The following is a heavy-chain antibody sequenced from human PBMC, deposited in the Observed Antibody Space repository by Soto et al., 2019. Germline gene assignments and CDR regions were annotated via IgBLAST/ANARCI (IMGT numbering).Heavy chain of an antibody. CDR1: GVTISSGGYY. D-gene: IGHD6-19*01. V-gene: IGHV4-31*03. CDR3: ARGRIAVAGMVWFDP. CDR2: IYYSGST. J-gene: IGHJ5*02. Sequence: SETLSLTCTVSGVTISSGGYYWSWIRQHPGKGLEWIGYIYYSGSTYYNPSLKSRVTISVDTSKNQFSLKLSSVTAADTAVYYCARGRIAVAGMVWFDPWGQGTLVTVSS.